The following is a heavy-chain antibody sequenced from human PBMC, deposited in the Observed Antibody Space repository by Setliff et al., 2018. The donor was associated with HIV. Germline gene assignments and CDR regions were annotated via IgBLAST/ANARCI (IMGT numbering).Heavy chain of an antibody. CDR2: IYNSGRT. J-gene: IGHJ4*02. CDR3: ARVPGRDYYDTSGDFDY. CDR1: GGSTRSSNW. D-gene: IGHD3-22*01. Sequence: SETLSLTCAVSGGSTRSSNWWSWVRQPPGKGLEWIGEIYNSGRTNYNPSLKSRVTISVDNSKNQFSLKVTSVTAADTAVYYCARVPGRDYYDTSGDFDYWGLGTLVTVSS. V-gene: IGHV4-4*02.